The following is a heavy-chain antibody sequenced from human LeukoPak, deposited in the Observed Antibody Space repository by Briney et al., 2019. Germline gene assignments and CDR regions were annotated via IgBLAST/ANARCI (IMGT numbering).Heavy chain of an antibody. V-gene: IGHV3-20*04. D-gene: IGHD6-19*01. CDR2: INWNGGST. CDR3: ASYSSGWYGRYFDY. Sequence: PGGSLRLSCAASGFTFDDYGMSWVRQAPGKGLEWVSGINWNGGSTGYADSVKGRFTISRDNAKNSLYLQMNSLRAEDTALYYCASYSSGWYGRYFDYWGQGTLVTVSS. CDR1: GFTFDDYG. J-gene: IGHJ4*02.